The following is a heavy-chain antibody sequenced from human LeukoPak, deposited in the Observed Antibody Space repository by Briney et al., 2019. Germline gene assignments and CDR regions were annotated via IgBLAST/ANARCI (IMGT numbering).Heavy chain of an antibody. CDR3: ARELGSYGLGNRLDY. CDR1: GLTFSDHA. J-gene: IGHJ4*02. Sequence: GASLRLSCAASGLTFSDHAMHWVRQAPGKGLEWLGVISYDGNYNHYADSVKSRFTVSRDNSKHTVYLHMNSLKPEGTAVYYCARELGSYGLGNRLDYWVQGTLVSVSS. V-gene: IGHV3-30-3*01. CDR2: ISYDGNYN. D-gene: IGHD3-16*01.